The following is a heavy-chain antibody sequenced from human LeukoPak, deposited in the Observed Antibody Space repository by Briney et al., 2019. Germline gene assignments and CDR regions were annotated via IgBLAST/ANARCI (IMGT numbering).Heavy chain of an antibody. V-gene: IGHV3-23*01. Sequence: GGSLRLSCAASGFTLSNSAMSWVRQAPGKGLEWVSGFSGPGKTYYADSVKGRFTISRDNSKNTLYLQMNSLRAEDTAVYYCARVRIANYDSSGSFDYWGQGTLVTVSS. CDR1: GFTLSNSA. CDR2: FSGPGKT. CDR3: ARVRIANYDSSGSFDY. J-gene: IGHJ4*02. D-gene: IGHD3-22*01.